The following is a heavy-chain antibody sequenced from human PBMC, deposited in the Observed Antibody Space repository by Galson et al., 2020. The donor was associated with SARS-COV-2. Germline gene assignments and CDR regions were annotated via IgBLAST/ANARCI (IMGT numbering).Heavy chain of an antibody. J-gene: IGHJ4*02. Sequence: SGPTLVKPTQTLTLTCTFSGFSLTTSGMGVTWIRQPPGKALEWLALIDWDNDKYYSTSLKTRLTISGDTSKNQVFLTMTNMDTEDTATYYCARMADGYGGYDYGSSPVDYWGQGTLVTVSS. CDR3: ARMADGYGGYDYGSSPVDY. V-gene: IGHV2-70*01. D-gene: IGHD5-12*01. CDR1: GFSLTTSGMG. CDR2: IDWDNDK.